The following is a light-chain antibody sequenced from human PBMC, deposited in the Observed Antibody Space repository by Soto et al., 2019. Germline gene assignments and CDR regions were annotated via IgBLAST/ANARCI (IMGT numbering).Light chain of an antibody. CDR2: DAS. J-gene: IGKJ4*01. V-gene: IGKV1D-13*01. CDR1: QDITSA. Sequence: IQLTQSPSSLSASVGDRVTITCRAGQDITSALAWYQQKPGKAPKLLLYDASSLDAGVPSRFSGSGSGTDFTLSITSLRPEDFATYYCQQFNDFPLTFGGGTKVQIK. CDR3: QQFNDFPLT.